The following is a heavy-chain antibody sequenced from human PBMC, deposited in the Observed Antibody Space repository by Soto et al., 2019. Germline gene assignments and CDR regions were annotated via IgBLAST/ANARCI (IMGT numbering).Heavy chain of an antibody. Sequence: ASVKVSCKASGGTFSSYTISWVRRAPGQGLEWMGRIIPILGIANYAQKFQGRVTITADKSTSTAYMELSSLRSEDTAVYSCARVQGIAAADSYDAFDIWGQGTMVTVSS. CDR3: ARVQGIAAADSYDAFDI. V-gene: IGHV1-69*02. CDR2: IIPILGIA. J-gene: IGHJ3*02. CDR1: GGTFSSYT. D-gene: IGHD6-13*01.